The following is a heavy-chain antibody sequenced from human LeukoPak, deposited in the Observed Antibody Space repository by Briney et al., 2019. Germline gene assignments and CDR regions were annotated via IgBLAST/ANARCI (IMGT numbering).Heavy chain of an antibody. D-gene: IGHD1-26*01. CDR1: GFNFASNW. CDR3: ASDKIVGATKFDY. V-gene: IGHV3-7*01. Sequence: GGSLRLSCAASGFNFASNWMSWVRQAPGKGLEWVANIKQDGSEEYYVDSVKGRFTISRDNAKNSLYLQMNSLRAEDTAVYYCASDKIVGATKFDYWGQGTLVTVSS. CDR2: IKQDGSEE. J-gene: IGHJ4*02.